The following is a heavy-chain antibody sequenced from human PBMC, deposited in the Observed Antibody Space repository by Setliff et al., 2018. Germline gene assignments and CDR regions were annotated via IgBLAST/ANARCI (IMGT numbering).Heavy chain of an antibody. V-gene: IGHV4-59*08. J-gene: IGHJ5*02. Sequence: PSETLSLTCSVSGGSISSYHWSWIRQPPGKGLEWIGSIHYSGSTYYNPSLKSRVTISGDRSKNQFSVRLSSVTAADTAVYYCVRALLWSGEGRFDPWGQGTLVTVSS. CDR3: VRALLWSGEGRFDP. CDR2: IHYSGST. CDR1: GGSISSYH. D-gene: IGHD3-10*01.